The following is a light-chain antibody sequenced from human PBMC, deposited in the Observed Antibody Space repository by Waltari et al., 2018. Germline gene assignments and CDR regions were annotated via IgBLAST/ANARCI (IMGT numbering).Light chain of an antibody. J-gene: IGKJ2*01. CDR1: QSISTS. CDR3: QQSYITAYT. CDR2: LAS. V-gene: IGKV1-39*01. Sequence: IEMTQSPSSLSASVGDRVTITCRASQSISTSLNSYQQIPGKAPKLLIYLASTLQSGVPSRFSGSGSGTDFSLTISSLQPEDFATYYCQQSYITAYTFGQGTKVEIQ.